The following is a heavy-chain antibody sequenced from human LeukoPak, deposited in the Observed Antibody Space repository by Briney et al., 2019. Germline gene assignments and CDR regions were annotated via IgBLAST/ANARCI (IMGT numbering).Heavy chain of an antibody. CDR3: TTGYYYDSSGYYN. CDR1: GFTFSDAW. J-gene: IGHJ4*02. Sequence: KAGGSLRLSCAASGFTFSDAWMSWVRQAPGKGLEWVGRIKSKTDGGTTDYAAPVKGRFTISRDDSKNTLYLQMNSLKTEDTAVYYCTTGYYYDSSGYYNWGQGTLVTVSS. CDR2: IKSKTDGGTT. D-gene: IGHD3-22*01. V-gene: IGHV3-15*01.